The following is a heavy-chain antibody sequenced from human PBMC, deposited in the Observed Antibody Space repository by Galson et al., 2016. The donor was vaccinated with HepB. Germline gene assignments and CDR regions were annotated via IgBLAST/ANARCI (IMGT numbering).Heavy chain of an antibody. CDR3: ARGPRLLRAYGDLISYFCY. D-gene: IGHD3-10*01. CDR2: ISHTGNA. V-gene: IGHV4-30-2*01. J-gene: IGHJ4*02. CDR1: GDSISSGDYS. Sequence: TLSLTCAVSGDSISSGDYSWTWIRKPPGTGLEWIGHISHTGNAYYSPSLKSRVTMSVDRPKNHFSLHLASVTAADTAVYYCARGPRLLRAYGDLISYFCYWGQGILVAVSS.